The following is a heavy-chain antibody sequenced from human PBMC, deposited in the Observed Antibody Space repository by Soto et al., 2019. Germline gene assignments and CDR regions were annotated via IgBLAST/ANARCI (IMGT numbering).Heavy chain of an antibody. CDR1: GYSISSGYY. D-gene: IGHD3-9*01. CDR2: IYHSGST. J-gene: IGHJ4*02. CDR3: AREVSDILTGYYTYYFDY. V-gene: IGHV4-38-2*02. Sequence: PSETLSLTCAVSGYSISSGYYCGCIRQPPGKGLEWIGSIYHSGSTYYNPSLKSRVTISVDTSKNQFSLKLSSVTAADTAVYYCAREVSDILTGYYTYYFDYWGQGTLVTVSS.